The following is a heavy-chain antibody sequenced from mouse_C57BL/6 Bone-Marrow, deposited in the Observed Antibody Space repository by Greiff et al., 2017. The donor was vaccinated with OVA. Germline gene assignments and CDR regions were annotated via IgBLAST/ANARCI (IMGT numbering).Heavy chain of an antibody. Sequence: VQLKESGEGLVKPGGSLKLSCAASGFTFSSYAMSWVRQTPEKRLEWVAYISSGGDYIYYADTVKGRFTISRDNARNTLYLQMSSLKSEDTAMYYCTRVIYDYDRYYFDYWGQGTTLTVSS. CDR2: ISSGGDYI. J-gene: IGHJ2*01. CDR1: GFTFSSYA. D-gene: IGHD2-4*01. V-gene: IGHV5-9-1*02. CDR3: TRVIYDYDRYYFDY.